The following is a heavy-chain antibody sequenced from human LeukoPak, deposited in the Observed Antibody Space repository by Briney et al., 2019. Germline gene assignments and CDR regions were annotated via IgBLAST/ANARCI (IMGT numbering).Heavy chain of an antibody. D-gene: IGHD3-10*01. CDR1: GGSISSYY. CDR2: IYTSGST. Sequence: PSETLSLTCTVSGGSISSYYWSWIRQPAGKGLEWIGRIYTSGSTNYNPSLKSRVTMSVDTSKNQFSLKLSSVTAADTAVYYCARRGGPYYYGSGSYRYFDYWGQGTLVTVSS. CDR3: ARRGGPYYYGSGSYRYFDY. J-gene: IGHJ4*02. V-gene: IGHV4-4*07.